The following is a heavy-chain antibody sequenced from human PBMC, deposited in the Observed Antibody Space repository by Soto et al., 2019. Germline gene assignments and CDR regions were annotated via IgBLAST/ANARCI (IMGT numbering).Heavy chain of an antibody. CDR3: ARVRATVTSHDAFDV. CDR2: IYDGGNI. J-gene: IGHJ3*01. D-gene: IGHD4-17*01. CDR1: GVSIRSYF. V-gene: IGHV4-59*01. Sequence: SETLSLTCTVSGVSIRSYFWNWIRQSPGKGLEWIGYIYDGGNIDYNPSLMSRVTISVDTSKNQFSLRLSSVTAADTAVYYCARVRATVTSHDAFDVWGQGTMVTVSS.